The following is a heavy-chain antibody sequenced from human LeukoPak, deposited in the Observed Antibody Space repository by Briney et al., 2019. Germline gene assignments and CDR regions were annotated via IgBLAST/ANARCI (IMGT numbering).Heavy chain of an antibody. V-gene: IGHV3-7*01. Sequence: PGGSLRLSCAASGFTFSSYWMSWVRQAPGKGLEWVANIKQDGSEKYYVDSVKGRFTISRDNAKNSLYLQMNSLRAEDTAVYYCALPQLVPYYYYYMDVWGKGTTVTVSS. CDR1: GFTFSSYW. CDR3: ALPQLVPYYYYYMDV. CDR2: IKQDGSEK. J-gene: IGHJ6*03. D-gene: IGHD6-6*01.